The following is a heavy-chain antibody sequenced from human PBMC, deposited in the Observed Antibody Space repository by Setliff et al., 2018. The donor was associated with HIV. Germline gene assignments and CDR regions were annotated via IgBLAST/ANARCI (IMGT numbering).Heavy chain of an antibody. V-gene: IGHV1-69*04. D-gene: IGHD3-10*01. CDR3: AKETSGTAWLDP. CDR2: IIPNVGVV. J-gene: IGHJ5*02. CDR1: GGTFSGYA. Sequence: SVKVSCKASGGTFSGYAINWVRQAPGQGLEWLGNIIPNVGVVYYAQRFQGRVTITTVQSTSTAYLELSSLRYDDTAVYYCAKETSGTAWLDPWGQGTQVTVSS.